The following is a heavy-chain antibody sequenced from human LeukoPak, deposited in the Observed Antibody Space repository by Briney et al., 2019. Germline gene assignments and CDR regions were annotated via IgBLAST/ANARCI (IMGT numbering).Heavy chain of an antibody. V-gene: IGHV1-2*02. CDR2: INPNSGGT. Sequence: ASVKVSCKASGYTFTGYYMHWVRQAPGQGLEWMGWINPNSGGTNYAQKFQGRVTMTGDTPISTAYMELSRLRSDDTAIYYCARDPGYCSSGSCSNLAFDIWGQGTMVTVSS. CDR3: ARDPGYCSSGSCSNLAFDI. D-gene: IGHD2-15*01. CDR1: GYTFTGYY. J-gene: IGHJ3*02.